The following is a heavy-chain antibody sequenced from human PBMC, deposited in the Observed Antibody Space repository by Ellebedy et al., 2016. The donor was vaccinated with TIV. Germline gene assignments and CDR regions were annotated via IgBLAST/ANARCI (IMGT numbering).Heavy chain of an antibody. D-gene: IGHD3-22*01. CDR3: AKLDSSGYYYGRFDY. Sequence: GESLKISCAASGFTFRNFAMTWVRQAPGKGLEWVSSISSSGVSTDYADSVRGRVTISRDNSKNTLYLQMNNLRADDSAVYYCAKLDSSGYYYGRFDYWGQGTLVTVSS. CDR2: ISSSGVST. CDR1: GFTFRNFA. J-gene: IGHJ4*02. V-gene: IGHV3-23*01.